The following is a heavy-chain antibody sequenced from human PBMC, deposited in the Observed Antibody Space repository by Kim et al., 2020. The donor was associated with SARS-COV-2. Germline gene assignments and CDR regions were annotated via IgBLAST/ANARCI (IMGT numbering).Heavy chain of an antibody. D-gene: IGHD2-21*01. J-gene: IGHJ4*02. CDR1: GGGVTSHY. V-gene: IGHV4-59*02. CDR3: ARIPCGDVFGYFDF. Sequence: SETLTLTCTVSGGGVTSHYWGWVRQPPGKGLEWIGYSSYSGGSNFNPSPKSRVTISLDTSHFQFSLRLASVTAADTALYYCARIPCGDVFGYFDFWGQGILVTVSS. CDR2: SSYSGGS.